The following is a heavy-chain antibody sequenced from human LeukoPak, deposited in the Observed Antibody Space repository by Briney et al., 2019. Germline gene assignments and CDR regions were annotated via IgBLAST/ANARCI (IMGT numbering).Heavy chain of an antibody. D-gene: IGHD3-10*01. CDR1: GFTFSSYG. J-gene: IGHJ3*02. CDR3: AKAGRELWFGELSPGDAFDI. CDR2: ISYDGSNK. Sequence: PGRSLRLSCAASGFTFSSYGMHWVRQAPGKGLEWVAVISYDGSNKYYADSVKGRFTISRDNSKNTLYLQMNSLRAEDTAVYYCAKAGRELWFGELSPGDAFDIWGQGTMVTVSS. V-gene: IGHV3-30*18.